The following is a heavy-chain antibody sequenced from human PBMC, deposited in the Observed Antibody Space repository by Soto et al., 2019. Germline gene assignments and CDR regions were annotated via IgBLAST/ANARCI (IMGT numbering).Heavy chain of an antibody. CDR1: GFTFSYFG. CDR3: AKGTAVARQHFAN. V-gene: IGHV3-30*18. J-gene: IGHJ4*02. Sequence: QVQLVESGGGVVQPERSLRLSCATSGFTFSYFGMHWVRQAPGKGLEWVAAISADGSDKYYLGSVQGRFTISRDNAKNALYLQFNSLRTEDTVVYYCAKGTAVARQHFANWGQGTLVTVSS. D-gene: IGHD6-19*01. CDR2: ISADGSDK.